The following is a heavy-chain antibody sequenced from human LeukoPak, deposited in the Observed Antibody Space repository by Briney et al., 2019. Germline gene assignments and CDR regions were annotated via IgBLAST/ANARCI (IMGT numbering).Heavy chain of an antibody. Sequence: SETLSLTCTVSGGSISTFYWSWIRQPPGKGLEWIGFIYHRGSATYSPSLKSRVAISLDTSKNQFSLKLSSVTAADTAVYYCARGGTYYTSGSYLGYWGQGTLVTVSS. V-gene: IGHV4-59*01. D-gene: IGHD3-10*01. CDR3: ARGGTYYTSGSYLGY. CDR1: GGSISTFY. CDR2: IYHRGSA. J-gene: IGHJ4*02.